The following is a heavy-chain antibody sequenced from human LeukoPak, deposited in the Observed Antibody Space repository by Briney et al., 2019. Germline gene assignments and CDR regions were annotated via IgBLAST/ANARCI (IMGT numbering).Heavy chain of an antibody. CDR3: ARFTDMVPEGAFDI. V-gene: IGHV1-8*01. Sequence: GASVKVSCKASGYTFTSYDINWVRQATGQGLEWMGWMNPNSGNTGYAQKFQGRVTMTRNTSISTAYMELSSLRSEDTAVYYCARFTDMVPEGAFDIWGQGTMVTVSS. J-gene: IGHJ3*02. CDR1: GYTFTSYD. D-gene: IGHD5-18*01. CDR2: MNPNSGNT.